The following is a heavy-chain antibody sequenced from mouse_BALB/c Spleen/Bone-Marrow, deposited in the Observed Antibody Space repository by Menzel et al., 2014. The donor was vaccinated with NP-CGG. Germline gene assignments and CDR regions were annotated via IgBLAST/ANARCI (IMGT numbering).Heavy chain of an antibody. CDR2: INPSTGYT. Sequence: QVQLQQSGAELAKPGASVKMSCKASGYTFTSYWMHWVKQRPGQGLEWIGYINPSTGYTEYNQKFKDKATLTADKSSSTAYMQLSSLTSEDSAVYYCARGVRGYDGFAYRGQGTLVTVSA. CDR3: ARGVRGYDGFAY. V-gene: IGHV1-7*01. J-gene: IGHJ3*01. D-gene: IGHD2-2*01. CDR1: GYTFTSYW.